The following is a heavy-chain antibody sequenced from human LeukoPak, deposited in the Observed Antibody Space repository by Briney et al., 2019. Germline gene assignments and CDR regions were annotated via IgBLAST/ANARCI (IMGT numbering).Heavy chain of an antibody. CDR2: ISSSGSTI. V-gene: IGHV3-11*01. CDR3: ARDRSSSLDY. D-gene: IGHD6-6*01. CDR1: GFTFSDYY. Sequence: GGSLRLSCAASGFTFSDYYMRWIGQAPGKGLEWVSYISSSGSTIYYAGSVKGRFTNHRDNAKNSLYLQMNSLRAEDTAVYYCARDRSSSLDYWGQGTLVTVSS. J-gene: IGHJ4*02.